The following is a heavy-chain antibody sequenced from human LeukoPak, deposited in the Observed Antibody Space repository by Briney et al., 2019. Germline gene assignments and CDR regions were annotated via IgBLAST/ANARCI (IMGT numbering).Heavy chain of an antibody. Sequence: PGGSLRLSCTASGFTFSNYDMNWVRQAPGKGLEWVSFISSSSSTMYYADSVKGRFTISRDNAKNSLYLQMNSLRAEDTAVYYCARVFDNWGQGTLVTVSS. CDR3: ARVFDN. J-gene: IGHJ4*02. V-gene: IGHV3-48*01. CDR2: ISSSSSTM. CDR1: GFTFSNYD.